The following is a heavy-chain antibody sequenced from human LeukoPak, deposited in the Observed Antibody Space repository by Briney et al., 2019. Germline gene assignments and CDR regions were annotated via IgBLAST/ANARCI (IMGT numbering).Heavy chain of an antibody. J-gene: IGHJ3*02. CDR3: ARGPDDYGGNPQPFDI. CDR1: GGSFSGYY. Sequence: SETLSLTCAVYGGSFSGYYWSWIRQPPGKGLEWIGEINHSGSTNYNPSLKSRVTISVDTSKNQFSLKLSSVTAADTAVYYCARGPDDYGGNPQPFDIWGQGTMVTVSS. CDR2: INHSGST. V-gene: IGHV4-34*01. D-gene: IGHD4-23*01.